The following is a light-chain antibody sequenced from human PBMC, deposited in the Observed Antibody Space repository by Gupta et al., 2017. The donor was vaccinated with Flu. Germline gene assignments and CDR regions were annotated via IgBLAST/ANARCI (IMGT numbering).Light chain of an antibody. CDR3: LQDYNYPWT. J-gene: IGKJ1*01. CDR1: QVIRND. CDR2: GAS. V-gene: IGKV1-6*01. Sequence: GDRVAITCRASQVIRNDLGWYQQKPGKAPKLLIYGASTLQSGVPSRFSGSGSDTDFTLTISSLQPEEFATYYCLQDYNYPWTFGQGTKVEI.